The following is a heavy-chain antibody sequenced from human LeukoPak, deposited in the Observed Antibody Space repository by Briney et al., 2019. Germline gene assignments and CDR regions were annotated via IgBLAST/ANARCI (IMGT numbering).Heavy chain of an antibody. CDR2: FDPEDGET. CDR3: ATRFSRSPEPAATAHAFDI. J-gene: IGHJ3*02. CDR1: GYTFTSYY. D-gene: IGHD2-2*01. V-gene: IGHV1-24*01. Sequence: ASVKVSCKASGYTFTSYYMHWVRQAPGKGLEWMGGFDPEDGETIYAQKFQGRVTMTEDTSTDTAYMELSSLRSEDTAVYYCATRFSRSPEPAATAHAFDIWGQGTMVTVSS.